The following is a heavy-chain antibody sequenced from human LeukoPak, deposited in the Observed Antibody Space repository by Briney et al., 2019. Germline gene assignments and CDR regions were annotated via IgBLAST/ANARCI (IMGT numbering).Heavy chain of an antibody. V-gene: IGHV1-69*05. CDR1: GYTFTSYY. CDR3: ARGGVYGSGPFDY. CDR2: IIPIFGTA. J-gene: IGHJ4*02. Sequence: SVKVSCKASGYTFTSYYMHWVRQAPGQGLEWMGRIIPIFGTANYAQKFQGRVTITTDESTSTAYMELSSLRSEDTAVYYCARGGVYGSGPFDYWGQGTLVTVSS. D-gene: IGHD3-10*01.